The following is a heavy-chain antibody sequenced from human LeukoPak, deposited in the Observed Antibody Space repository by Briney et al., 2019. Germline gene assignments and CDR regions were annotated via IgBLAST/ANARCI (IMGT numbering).Heavy chain of an antibody. D-gene: IGHD5-24*01. CDR2: ISSSGSTI. V-gene: IGHV3-11*01. CDR3: ARVVEMATIFYYYYYMDV. J-gene: IGHJ6*03. Sequence: PGGSLRLSCAASGFTFSDYYMSWIRQAPGKGLEWVSYISSSGSTIYYADSVKGRFTISRDNAKNSLHLQMSSLRAEDTAVYYCARVVEMATIFYYYYYMDVWGKGTTVTVS. CDR1: GFTFSDYY.